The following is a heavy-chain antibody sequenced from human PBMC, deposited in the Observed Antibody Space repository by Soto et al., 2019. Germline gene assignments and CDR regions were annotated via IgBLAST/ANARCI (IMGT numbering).Heavy chain of an antibody. CDR2: ISGSGGST. J-gene: IGHJ4*02. Sequence: PGGSLRLSCAASGFTFSSYAMSLVRQAPGKGLEWVSAISGSGGSTYYADSVKGRFTISRDNSKNTLYLQMNSLRAEDTAVYYCAKDLRDGYNSPHYWGQGTLVTVSS. CDR1: GFTFSSYA. V-gene: IGHV3-23*01. CDR3: AKDLRDGYNSPHY. D-gene: IGHD5-12*01.